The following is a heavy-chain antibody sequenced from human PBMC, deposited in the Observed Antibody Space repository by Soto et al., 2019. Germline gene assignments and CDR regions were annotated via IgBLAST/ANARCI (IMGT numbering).Heavy chain of an antibody. V-gene: IGHV1-3*01. CDR2: INVGNSNT. CDR1: GYTFTSYP. CDR3: ARARYFYDSSGLDY. Sequence: ASGKVSCKASGYTFTSYPMHWVRQAPGQRLEWMGWINVGNSNTKYSQKFQGRVTISRDTSASTAYMELSSLRSEDTAVYYCARARYFYDSSGLDYWGQGTPDTVSS. D-gene: IGHD3-22*01. J-gene: IGHJ4*02.